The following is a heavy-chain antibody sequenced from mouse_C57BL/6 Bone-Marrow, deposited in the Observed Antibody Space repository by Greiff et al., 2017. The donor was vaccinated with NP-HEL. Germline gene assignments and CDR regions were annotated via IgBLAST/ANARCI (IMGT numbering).Heavy chain of an antibody. V-gene: IGHV5-4*01. CDR2: ISDGGSYT. CDR1: GFTFSSYA. Sequence: EVQLVESGGGLVKPGGSLKLSCAASGFTFSSYAMSWVRQTPEKRLEWVATISDGGSYTYYPDNVKGRFTISRGNAKNNLYLQMSHLKSEDTAMYYCARDYYGSSYRFAYWGQGTLVTVSA. D-gene: IGHD1-1*01. J-gene: IGHJ3*01. CDR3: ARDYYGSSYRFAY.